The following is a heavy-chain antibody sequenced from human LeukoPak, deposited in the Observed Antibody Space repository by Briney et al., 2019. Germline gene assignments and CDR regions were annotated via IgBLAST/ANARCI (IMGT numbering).Heavy chain of an antibody. CDR3: ARRKWFGGYYGMDV. D-gene: IGHD3-10*01. V-gene: IGHV7-4-1*02. Sequence: ASVKVSCKASGYTFTSYAMNWVRQAPGQGLEWMGWINTNTGNPTYAQGFTGRFVSSLDTSVSTAYLQISSLKAEDTAVYYCARRKWFGGYYGMDVWGQGTTVTVSS. CDR1: GYTFTSYA. J-gene: IGHJ6*02. CDR2: INTNTGNP.